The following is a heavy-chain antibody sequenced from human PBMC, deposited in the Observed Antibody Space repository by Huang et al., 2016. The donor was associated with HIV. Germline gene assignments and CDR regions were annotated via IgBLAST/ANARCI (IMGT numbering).Heavy chain of an antibody. V-gene: IGHV3-30-3*01. Sequence: QVQLVESGGGVVQPGRSLRLSCAASGFTFISYAMHWVRQAPGKGLEWVAVIAYDGSNKYYADSVKGRFTISRDNSKNTLYLQMNSLRAEDTAVYYCARGLGGPSDYWGQGTLVTVSS. CDR1: GFTFISYA. CDR3: ARGLGGPSDY. J-gene: IGHJ4*02. D-gene: IGHD3-16*01. CDR2: IAYDGSNK.